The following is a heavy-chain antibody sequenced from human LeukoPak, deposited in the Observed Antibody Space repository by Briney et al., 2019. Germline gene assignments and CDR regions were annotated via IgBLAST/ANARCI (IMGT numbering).Heavy chain of an antibody. CDR3: AKDLGSTHYYYGMDV. D-gene: IGHD7-27*01. Sequence: GGSLRLSCAASGFTFSNYAMNWVRLAPGKGLEWVSAISDSDGSTYYADSVKGRFTISRDNSKNTLYLQMNSLRAEDTAVYYCAKDLGSTHYYYGMDVWGQGTTVTVSS. V-gene: IGHV3-23*01. CDR1: GFTFSNYA. CDR2: ISDSDGST. J-gene: IGHJ6*02.